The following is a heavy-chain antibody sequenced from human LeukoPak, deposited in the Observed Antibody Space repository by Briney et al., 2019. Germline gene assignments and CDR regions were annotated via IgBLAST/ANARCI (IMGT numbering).Heavy chain of an antibody. D-gene: IGHD3-22*01. CDR2: ISGSGGST. Sequence: GRSLRLSCAASGFTFSSYAMSWVRQAPGKGLEWVSAISGSGGSTYYADSVKGRFTISRDNSKNTLYLQMNSLRAEDTAVYYCAKIVTMIPYGYFDYWGQGTLVTVSS. CDR3: AKIVTMIPYGYFDY. CDR1: GFTFSSYA. V-gene: IGHV3-23*01. J-gene: IGHJ4*02.